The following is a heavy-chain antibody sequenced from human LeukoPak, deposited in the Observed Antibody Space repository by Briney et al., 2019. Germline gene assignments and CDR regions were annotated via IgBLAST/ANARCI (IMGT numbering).Heavy chain of an antibody. Sequence: GGSLRLSCAASGFTFSSYGMSWVRQAPGKGLEWVSAISGSGGSTYYADSVKGRFAISRDNSKNTLYLQMNSLRAEDTAVYYCAKGELSTFDYWGQGTLVTVSS. CDR2: ISGSGGST. CDR3: AKGELSTFDY. D-gene: IGHD3-16*02. V-gene: IGHV3-23*01. J-gene: IGHJ4*02. CDR1: GFTFSSYG.